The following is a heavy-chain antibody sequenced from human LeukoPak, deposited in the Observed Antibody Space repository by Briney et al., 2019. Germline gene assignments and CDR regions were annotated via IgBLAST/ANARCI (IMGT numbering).Heavy chain of an antibody. D-gene: IGHD2-2*01. CDR2: IYPGDSDT. V-gene: IGHV5-51*01. J-gene: IGHJ5*02. CDR3: ARRDCSSTSCYEGGDWLDP. CDR1: GYSFTSYW. Sequence: GESLKISCKGSGYSFTSYWIGWVRQMPGKGLEWMGIIYPGDSDTRYSPSFQGQVTISADKSISTAYLQWSSLKASDTAMYYCARRDCSSTSCYEGGDWLDPWGQGTLVTVSS.